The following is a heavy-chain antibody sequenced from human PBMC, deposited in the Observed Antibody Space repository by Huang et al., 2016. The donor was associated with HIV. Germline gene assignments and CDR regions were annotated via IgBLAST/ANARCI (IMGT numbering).Heavy chain of an antibody. D-gene: IGHD6-19*01. CDR3: ARHGRVAGHYYNNMDV. Sequence: LQLLESGPGLVKSSETLSLICTVSGGSISSSSYYWGWIRQPPGKGPEWIGSIYYSGNTYYNPPLKSRVTISVDTSKNQFSLKVNSVTAADTAVYYCARHGRVAGHYYNNMDVWGRGTTVTVSS. CDR1: GGSISSSSYY. J-gene: IGHJ6*02. V-gene: IGHV4-39*01. CDR2: IYYSGNT.